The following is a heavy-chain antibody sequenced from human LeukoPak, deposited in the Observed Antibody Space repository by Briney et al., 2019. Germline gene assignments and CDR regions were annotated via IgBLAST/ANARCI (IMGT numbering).Heavy chain of an antibody. CDR1: GFTFSSYA. CDR3: AKDSLRYSSSWSRGGMDV. V-gene: IGHV3-23*01. CDR2: ISGSGGST. D-gene: IGHD6-13*01. J-gene: IGHJ6*02. Sequence: GGSLRLSCAASGFTFSSYAMSWVRQAPGKGLEWVSAISGSGGSTYYADSVKGRFTISRDNSKNTLYLQMNSLRAEDTAVYYCAKDSLRYSSSWSRGGMDVWGQGTTVTVSS.